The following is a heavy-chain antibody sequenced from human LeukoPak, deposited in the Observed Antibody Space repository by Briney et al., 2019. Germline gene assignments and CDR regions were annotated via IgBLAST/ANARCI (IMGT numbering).Heavy chain of an antibody. J-gene: IGHJ4*02. CDR3: VRSQYWRFDD. D-gene: IGHD2-8*02. Sequence: PSQTLSLTCAVSGGSISSGGYSWSWIRQPPGKGLEWIGYIYHSGSTYYNPSLKSRVTISVDRSKNQFSLKLSSVTAADTAVYYCVRSQYWRFDDWGQGTLVTVSS. V-gene: IGHV4-30-2*01. CDR1: GGSISSGGYS. CDR2: IYHSGST.